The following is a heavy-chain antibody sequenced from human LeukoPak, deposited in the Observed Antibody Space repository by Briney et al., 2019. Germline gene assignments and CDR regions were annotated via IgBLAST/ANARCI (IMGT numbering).Heavy chain of an antibody. CDR2: IIPIFGIA. CDR3: ARGGEWEHFDY. D-gene: IGHD1-26*01. Sequence: SVKVSCKASGGTFSSYAISWVRQAPGQGLEWMGGIIPIFGIANYAQKFQGRVTITADKSTSTAYMELSSLRSEDTAVYYCARGGEWEHFDYWGQGTLVTVSS. CDR1: GGTFSSYA. V-gene: IGHV1-69*10. J-gene: IGHJ4*02.